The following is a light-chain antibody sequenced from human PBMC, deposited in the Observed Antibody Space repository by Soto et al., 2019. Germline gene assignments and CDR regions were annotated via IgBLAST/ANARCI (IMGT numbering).Light chain of an antibody. CDR3: CSYAGSSTFYV. Sequence: QSALTQPASVSGSPGQSITISCTGTSSDVGSYNLISWYQQYPDKAPKLMIHEVSKRPSGVSNRFSGSKSGNTASLTISGLQAEDEADYYCCSYAGSSTFYVFGSGTKLTVL. V-gene: IGLV2-23*02. J-gene: IGLJ1*01. CDR2: EVS. CDR1: SSDVGSYNL.